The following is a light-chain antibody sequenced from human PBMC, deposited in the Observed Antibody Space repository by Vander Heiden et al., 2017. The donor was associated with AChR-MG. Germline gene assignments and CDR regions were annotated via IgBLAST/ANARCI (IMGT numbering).Light chain of an antibody. J-gene: IGKJ4*01. V-gene: IGKV3-11*01. Sequence: EIVLTQSPATLSLSPGERATLSCRASQSVSSYLAWYQQKPGQAPRLLIYDASNRATGIPDRFSGSGSGTDFTLTISSLEPEDFAVYSCQQRSNWLTFGGGTKVEIK. CDR2: DAS. CDR3: QQRSNWLT. CDR1: QSVSSY.